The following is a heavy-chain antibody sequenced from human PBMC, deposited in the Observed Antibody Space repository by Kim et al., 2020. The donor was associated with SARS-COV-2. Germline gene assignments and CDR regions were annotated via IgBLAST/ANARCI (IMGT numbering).Heavy chain of an antibody. V-gene: IGHV1-69*13. Sequence: SVKVSCKASGGTFSSYAISWVRQAPGQGLEWMGGIIPIFGTANYAQKFQGRVTITADESTSTAYMELSSLRSEDTAVYYCAGTYSSSAQFNWFDPWGQGTLVTVSS. D-gene: IGHD6-13*01. J-gene: IGHJ5*02. CDR1: GGTFSSYA. CDR2: IIPIFGTA. CDR3: AGTYSSSAQFNWFDP.